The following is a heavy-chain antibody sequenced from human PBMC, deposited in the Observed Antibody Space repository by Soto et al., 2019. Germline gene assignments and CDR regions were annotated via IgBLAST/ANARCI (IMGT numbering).Heavy chain of an antibody. CDR3: VQSRCGGDCLRSYSSHYYYGVDV. V-gene: IGHV2-5*02. D-gene: IGHD2-21*02. CDR2: IYWDNDK. J-gene: IGHJ6*02. Sequence: QITLKESGPTLVKPTQTLTLTYTFSGFSLSTGGVGVGWIRQPPGKALEWLALIYWDNDKRYSPSLKSRLTVTKDTSKNQVVLTMTNMDPVDTATYYCVQSRCGGDCLRSYSSHYYYGVDVWGQGTTVTVFS. CDR1: GFSLSTGGVG.